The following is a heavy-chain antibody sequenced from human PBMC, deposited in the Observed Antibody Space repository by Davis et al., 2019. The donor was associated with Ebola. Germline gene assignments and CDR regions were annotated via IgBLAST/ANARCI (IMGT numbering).Heavy chain of an antibody. D-gene: IGHD2-2*01. CDR2: ISGSGGST. CDR1: VITFSSYA. V-gene: IGHV3-23*01. Sequence: PGGSLRLSCTDSVITFSSYAMTWVRQAPGKGLEWVSAISGSGGSTYYADSVKGRFTISRDTPNNTLHLQMNSLRSEDTAVYYCVRPFCTSPSCPGHYWGQGTLVIVSP. CDR3: VRPFCTSPSCPGHY. J-gene: IGHJ4*02.